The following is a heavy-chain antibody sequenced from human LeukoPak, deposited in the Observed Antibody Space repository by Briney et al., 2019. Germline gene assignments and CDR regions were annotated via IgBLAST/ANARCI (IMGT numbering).Heavy chain of an antibody. J-gene: IGHJ4*02. Sequence: GGSLRLSCAASGFTFSSYSMNWVRQASGKGLEWVGRIRSKANSYATAYAASVKGRFTISRDDSKNTAYLQMNSLKTEDTAVYYCTSLGPDCSSTSCRQNWGQGTLVTVSS. V-gene: IGHV3-73*01. CDR2: IRSKANSYAT. CDR3: TSLGPDCSSTSCRQN. CDR1: GFTFSSYS. D-gene: IGHD2-2*01.